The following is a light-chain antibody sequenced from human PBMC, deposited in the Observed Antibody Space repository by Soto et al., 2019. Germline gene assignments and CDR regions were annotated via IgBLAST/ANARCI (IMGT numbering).Light chain of an antibody. CDR3: QQYGSSGT. CDR2: GAS. CDR1: QSVSSN. J-gene: IGKJ1*01. V-gene: IGKV3-15*01. Sequence: EIVMTQSPATLSVSPGERATLSFSASQSVSSNLAWYQQKPGQAPRLLIYGASTRATGIPARFSGSGSGTEFTLTISSLQSEDFAVYYCQQYGSSGTFGQGTKVDIK.